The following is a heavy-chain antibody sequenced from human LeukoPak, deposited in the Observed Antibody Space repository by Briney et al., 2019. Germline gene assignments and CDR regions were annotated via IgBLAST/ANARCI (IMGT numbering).Heavy chain of an antibody. Sequence: SGTLSLTCTVSGGSISSGSSYGSWTRQPAGEGLELIGRIYTSGSTNYNHSLKSRVTISVDRSKNQFSLRLSSVTAADTAVYYCARDSRVSDAFDIWGQGTMVTVSS. CDR3: ARDSRVSDAFDI. CDR2: IYTSGST. V-gene: IGHV4-61*02. D-gene: IGHD5/OR15-5a*01. J-gene: IGHJ3*02. CDR1: GGSISSGSSY.